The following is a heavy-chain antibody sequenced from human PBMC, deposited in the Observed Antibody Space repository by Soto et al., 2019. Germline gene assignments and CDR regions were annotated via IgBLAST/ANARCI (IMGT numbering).Heavy chain of an antibody. CDR2: IYYSGST. CDR1: GYSISSSNR. CDR3: ARKNGVLDSFDI. Sequence: QVQLQESGPGLVKPSDTLSHTCAVSGYSISSSNRWGWIRQPPGKGLEWIGYIYYSGSTYYNPSLKSRVTLSVDTSNNLFALKLSSVTAVDTAVYYCARKNGVLDSFDIWGQGTMVTVSS. J-gene: IGHJ3*02. V-gene: IGHV4-28*01. D-gene: IGHD4-17*01.